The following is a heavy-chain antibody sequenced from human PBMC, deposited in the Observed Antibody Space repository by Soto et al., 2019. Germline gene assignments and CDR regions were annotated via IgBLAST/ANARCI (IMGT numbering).Heavy chain of an antibody. V-gene: IGHV3-23*01. CDR2: ISGSGGST. Sequence: GGSLRLSCAASGFTFSSYAMSWVRPAPGKGLEWVSAISGSGGSTYYADSVKGRFTISRDNSKNTLYLQMNSLRAEDTAVYYCAKDLGDNRDNWFDPWGQGTLVTVSS. D-gene: IGHD2-21*01. CDR3: AKDLGDNRDNWFDP. CDR1: GFTFSSYA. J-gene: IGHJ5*02.